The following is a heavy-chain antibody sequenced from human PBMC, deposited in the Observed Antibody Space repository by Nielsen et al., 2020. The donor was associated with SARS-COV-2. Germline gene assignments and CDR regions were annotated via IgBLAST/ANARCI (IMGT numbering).Heavy chain of an antibody. CDR3: ARGVRVGATTDFDY. V-gene: IGHV3-23*01. D-gene: IGHD1-26*01. J-gene: IGHJ4*02. CDR2: ISGSGATK. CDR1: AFTFGSYA. Sequence: GGSLRLSCAASAFTFGSYAMSWVRQIPGRGLEWVSAISGSGATKYYADSVKGRFTISRDNSKNTLYLQMNSLKTEDTAVYYCARGVRVGATTDFDYWGQGTLVTVSS.